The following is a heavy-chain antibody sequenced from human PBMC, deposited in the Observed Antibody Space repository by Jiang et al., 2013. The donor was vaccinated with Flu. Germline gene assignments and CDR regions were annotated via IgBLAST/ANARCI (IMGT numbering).Heavy chain of an antibody. CDR2: FDPEDGET. D-gene: IGHD5-18*01. Sequence: LEWMGGFDPEDGETIYAQKFQGRVTMTEDTSTDTAYMELSSLRSEDTAVYYCATGPIQLWVGGSLDYWGQGTLVTVSS. J-gene: IGHJ4*02. CDR3: ATGPIQLWVGGSLDY. V-gene: IGHV1-24*01.